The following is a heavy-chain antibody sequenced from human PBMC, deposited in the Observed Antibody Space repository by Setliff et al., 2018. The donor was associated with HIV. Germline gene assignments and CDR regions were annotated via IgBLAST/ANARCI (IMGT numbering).Heavy chain of an antibody. J-gene: IGHJ4*02. CDR3: ARAAPYCSGTSCYTKY. V-gene: IGHV5-51*01. CDR2: VAPSVSHT. D-gene: IGHD2-15*01. Sequence: PGESLKISCQASGYNFSNYYIAWVRQIPGKGLDFMGIVAPSVSHTTYSPSFQGHITISTDKSISTAYLQWSRLKASDSAMYYCARAAPYCSGTSCYTKYWGRGTLVTVSS. CDR1: GYNFSNYY.